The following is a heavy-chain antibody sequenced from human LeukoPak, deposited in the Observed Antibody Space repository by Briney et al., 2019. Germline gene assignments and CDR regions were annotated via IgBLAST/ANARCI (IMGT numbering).Heavy chain of an antibody. CDR1: GFTFSSYG. V-gene: IGHV3-30*03. J-gene: IGHJ3*02. CDR2: ISYDGSNK. Sequence: PGGSLRLSCAASGFTFSSYGMHWVRQAPGKGLEWVAVISYDGSNKYYADSVKGRFTISRDNSKNTLYLQMNSLRAEDTAVYYCARALRYFDWLPGPYDAFDIWGQGTMVTVSS. D-gene: IGHD3-9*01. CDR3: ARALRYFDWLPGPYDAFDI.